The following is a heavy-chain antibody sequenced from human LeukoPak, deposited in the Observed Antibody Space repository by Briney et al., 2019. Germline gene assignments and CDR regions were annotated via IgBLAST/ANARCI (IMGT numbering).Heavy chain of an antibody. J-gene: IGHJ4*02. D-gene: IGHD5-24*01. Sequence: GGSLRLSCAASGFSFSSNWMHWVRQGPGKGLVWVSHINTDGSSTNYADSVKGRFTISRDNAKNTLYLQMNSLRAEDTAVYCCARVSHAPYGYPDYWGQGTLVTVSS. CDR1: GFSFSSNW. CDR2: INTDGSST. CDR3: ARVSHAPYGYPDY. V-gene: IGHV3-74*01.